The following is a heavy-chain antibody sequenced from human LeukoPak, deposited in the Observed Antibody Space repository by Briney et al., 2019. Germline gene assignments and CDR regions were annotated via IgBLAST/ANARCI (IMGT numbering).Heavy chain of an antibody. V-gene: IGHV1-8*01. CDR3: ARGKRGGYNYVLRVTYFDY. D-gene: IGHD5-18*01. CDR2: MNPNSGNT. CDR1: GYTFTSYD. J-gene: IGHJ4*02. Sequence: ASVKVSCKASGYTFTSYDINWVRQATGQGLEWIGWMNPNSGNTGYAQKFQGRVTMTRNTSISTAYMELSSLRSEDTAVYYCARGKRGGYNYVLRVTYFDYWGQRTPVTVSS.